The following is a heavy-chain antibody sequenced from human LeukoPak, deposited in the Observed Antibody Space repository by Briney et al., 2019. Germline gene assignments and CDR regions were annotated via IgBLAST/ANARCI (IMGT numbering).Heavy chain of an antibody. V-gene: IGHV3-30*02. CDR3: AKDWAYSPGIDP. CDR1: GFTLSSYA. Sequence: GGSLRLSRVVSGFTLSSYAMSWVRQAPGKGLEWVAFIRYDGSNKYYADSVKGRFTISRDNSKNTLYLQMNSLRAEDTAMYYCAKDWAYSPGIDPWGQGTLVTVSS. D-gene: IGHD5-18*01. CDR2: IRYDGSNK. J-gene: IGHJ5*02.